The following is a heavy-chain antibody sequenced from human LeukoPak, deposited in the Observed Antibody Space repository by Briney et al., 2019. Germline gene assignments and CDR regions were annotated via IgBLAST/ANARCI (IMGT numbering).Heavy chain of an antibody. CDR1: GYSISSGYY. Sequence: SETLSLTCAVSGYSISSGYYWGWIRQPPGKGLEWIGIIYHSGSTYYNPSLKSRLTISVDTSKNQFSLKLSSVTAADTAVYYCARDPLCDFWSGYLCPLVYWGQGTLVTVSS. J-gene: IGHJ4*02. CDR2: IYHSGST. CDR3: ARDPLCDFWSGYLCPLVY. D-gene: IGHD3-3*01. V-gene: IGHV4-38-2*02.